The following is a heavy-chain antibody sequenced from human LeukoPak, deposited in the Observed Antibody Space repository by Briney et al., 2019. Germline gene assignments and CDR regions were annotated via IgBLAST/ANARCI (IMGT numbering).Heavy chain of an antibody. J-gene: IGHJ4*02. CDR2: INHSGST. D-gene: IGHD6-13*01. Sequence: PSETLSLTCAVYGGSSSGYYWNWIRQPPGKGLEWIGEINHSGSTNYNPSLKSRVTISVDTSKTHFSLKLSSVTAADTAVYYCARSGAAGTGLDYWGQGTLVTVSS. V-gene: IGHV4-34*01. CDR3: ARSGAAGTGLDY. CDR1: GGSSSGYY.